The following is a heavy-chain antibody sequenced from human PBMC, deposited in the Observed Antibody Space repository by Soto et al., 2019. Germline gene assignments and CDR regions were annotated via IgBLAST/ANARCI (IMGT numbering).Heavy chain of an antibody. V-gene: IGHV1-69*13. D-gene: IGHD3-22*01. CDR2: IIPVFGTA. CDR1: GGLFSSYA. J-gene: IGHJ4*02. Sequence: PLASVKVSCKDSGGLFSSYAISWVRQAPGQGLEWMGGIIPVFGTAYYAQKFQGRVTITADESTNTAYMELSSLRSEDTAMYYCARGGSGYVWFNEFWGQGSLVTVSS. CDR3: ARGGSGYVWFNEF.